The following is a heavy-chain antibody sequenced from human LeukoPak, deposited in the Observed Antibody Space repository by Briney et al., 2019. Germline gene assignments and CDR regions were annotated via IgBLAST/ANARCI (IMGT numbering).Heavy chain of an antibody. Sequence: GGSLRLSCAASGFTFSNYAMYWVRQAPGKGLEWVSFISYDGTNERYADSVKGRFTISRDNSKNTVDLQLNSLRPEDTAVYFCASRLAAIFDYWGQGTHVTVCS. CDR2: ISYDGTNE. CDR1: GFTFSNYA. J-gene: IGHJ4*02. V-gene: IGHV3-30-3*01. CDR3: ASRLAAIFDY. D-gene: IGHD3-16*01.